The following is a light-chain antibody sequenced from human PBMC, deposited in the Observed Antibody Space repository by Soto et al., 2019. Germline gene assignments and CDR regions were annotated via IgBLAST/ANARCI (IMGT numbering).Light chain of an antibody. CDR2: DAS. CDR3: QQYGFSPIS. J-gene: IGKJ5*01. Sequence: EIVLTQSPGTLSLSPGARVTLSCRASQTVTNDYLAWYQQKAGQAPRLLIYDASTRATGVPDRFSGSGSGPEYTLTITRLEPEDFAVYSCQQYGFSPISFGQGTRLEIK. CDR1: QTVTNDY. V-gene: IGKV3-20*01.